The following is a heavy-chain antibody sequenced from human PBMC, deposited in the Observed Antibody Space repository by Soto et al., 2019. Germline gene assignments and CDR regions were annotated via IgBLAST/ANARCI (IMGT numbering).Heavy chain of an antibody. Sequence: EVQLVESGGDLVQPGRSLRLSCAASGFTFDDYAMHWVRQAPGKGLEWVSGISWNSGSIGYADSVKGRFTISRDNAKNSXXXQXXXXXXXXTXXXXXXXDXXNXYXTGGAFDIWGQGTMVTVSS. CDR2: ISWNSGSI. J-gene: IGHJ3*02. CDR3: XXDXXNXYXTGGAFDI. CDR1: GFTFDDYA. D-gene: IGHD3-16*01. V-gene: IGHV3-9*01.